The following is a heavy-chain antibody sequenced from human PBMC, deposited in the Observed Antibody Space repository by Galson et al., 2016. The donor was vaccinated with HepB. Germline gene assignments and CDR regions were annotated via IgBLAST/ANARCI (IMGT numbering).Heavy chain of an antibody. V-gene: IGHV3-30*04. CDR2: ISNDGIHT. CDR3: SRGVKVASQNLRWTGYYGMDV. Sequence: SLRLSCAASAFTFSSYAMHWVRQAPGKGLEWVTVISNDGIHTYYADLVKGRFTFSRDNSKNTVYLQMNSLSTEYTAVYYCSRGVKVASQNLRWTGYYGMDVWGQGTTATVSS. J-gene: IGHJ6*02. CDR1: AFTFSSYA. D-gene: IGHD5-12*01.